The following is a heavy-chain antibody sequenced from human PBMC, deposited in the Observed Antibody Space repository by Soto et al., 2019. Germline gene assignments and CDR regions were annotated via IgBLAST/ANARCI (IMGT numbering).Heavy chain of an antibody. J-gene: IGHJ4*02. Sequence: EVQLVESGGGLIQPGRSLRLSCTPSGFTFPDYGVSWFRQAPGKGLEWLGFIRSRPYGGTTEYAASVEGRFTISRDNSEGIAYLQMNSLKTEDTAVYYCAKKFDYGDYPFYFDDWGQGTLVTVSS. V-gene: IGHV3-49*03. CDR3: AKKFDYGDYPFYFDD. D-gene: IGHD4-17*01. CDR1: GFTFPDYG. CDR2: IRSRPYGGTT.